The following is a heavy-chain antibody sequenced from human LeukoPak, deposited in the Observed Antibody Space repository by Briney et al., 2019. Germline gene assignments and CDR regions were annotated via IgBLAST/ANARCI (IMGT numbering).Heavy chain of an antibody. CDR1: GGTFSSYA. CDR3: ASLVGVSREIEPYYFDY. D-gene: IGHD1-26*01. J-gene: IGHJ4*02. CDR2: IIPIFGTA. V-gene: IGHV1-69*05. Sequence: GASVKVSCKTSGGTFSSYAISWVRQAPGQGLEWMGGIIPIFGTANYAQKFQGRVTITTDESTSTAYMELSSLRSEDTAVYYCASLVGVSREIEPYYFDYWGQGTLVTVSS.